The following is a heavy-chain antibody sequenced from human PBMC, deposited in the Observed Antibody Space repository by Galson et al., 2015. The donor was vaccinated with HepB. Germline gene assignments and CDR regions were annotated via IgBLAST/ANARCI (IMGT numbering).Heavy chain of an antibody. CDR3: ASPLVYSGYDLGF. CDR2: IYYSGST. J-gene: IGHJ4*02. D-gene: IGHD5-12*01. V-gene: IGHV4-39*01. Sequence: SETLSLTCTVSGGSISSSSYYWGWIRQPPGKGLEWIGNIYYSGSTSYNPSLKSRVTISVDTSKNQFSLKLVSVTAADTAVYYCASPLVYSGYDLGFWGQGTLVTVSS. CDR1: GGSISSSSYY.